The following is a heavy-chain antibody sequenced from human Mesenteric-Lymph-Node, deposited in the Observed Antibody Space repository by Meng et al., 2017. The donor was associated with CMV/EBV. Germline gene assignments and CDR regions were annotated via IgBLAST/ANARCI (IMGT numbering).Heavy chain of an antibody. Sequence: GGSLRLSCAASGFTFSNYAMYWVRQAPGKGLEWVAVISYDGNIIDYADSVTGRFIISRDNSKNTLFLQMNSLRGDDTGVYYCGRGRVSYTNSSPQGHWGQGTLVTVSS. CDR3: GRGRVSYTNSSPQGH. D-gene: IGHD6-6*01. CDR2: ISYDGNII. J-gene: IGHJ4*02. CDR1: GFTFSNYA. V-gene: IGHV3-30-3*01.